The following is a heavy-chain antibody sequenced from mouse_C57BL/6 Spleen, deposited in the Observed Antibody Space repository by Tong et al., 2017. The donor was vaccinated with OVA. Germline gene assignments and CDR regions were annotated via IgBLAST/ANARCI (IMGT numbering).Heavy chain of an antibody. V-gene: IGHV5-17*01. CDR2: ISSGSSTI. D-gene: IGHD2-1*01. CDR3: ARWDGNYEGYYAMDY. CDR1: GFTFSDYG. Sequence: EVQLQESGGGLVKPGGSLKLSCAASGFTFSDYGIHWVRQAPEKGLEWVAYISSGSSTIYYADTVKGRFTISRDNAKNTLFLQMTSLRSEDTAVYYCARWDGNYEGYYAMDYWGQGTSVTVSS. J-gene: IGHJ4*01.